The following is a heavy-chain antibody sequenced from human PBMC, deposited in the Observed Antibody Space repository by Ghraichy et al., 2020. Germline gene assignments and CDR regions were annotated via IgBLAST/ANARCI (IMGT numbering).Heavy chain of an antibody. Sequence: SETLSLTCTVSGGSISSSSYYWGWIRQPPGKGLEWIGSIYYSGSTYYNPSLKSRVTISVDTSKNQFSLKLSSVTAADTAVYYCAGSRFLGPNYFDYWGQGTLVTVSS. J-gene: IGHJ4*02. CDR2: IYYSGST. CDR3: AGSRFLGPNYFDY. CDR1: GGSISSSSYY. V-gene: IGHV4-39*01. D-gene: IGHD3-3*01.